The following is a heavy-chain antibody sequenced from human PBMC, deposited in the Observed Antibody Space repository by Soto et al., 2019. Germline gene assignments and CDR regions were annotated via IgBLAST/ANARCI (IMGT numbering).Heavy chain of an antibody. Sequence: SETLSLTCTVSGGSLSCYYWTWIRQPPGKGLEWIGYIYYSGNTNYNPSLKSRVTISVDTSKNQVSLKVNSVTAADTAVYYCARDHPHSYGVYYFDYWGQGTPVTVSS. V-gene: IGHV4-59*01. J-gene: IGHJ4*02. CDR1: GGSLSCYY. D-gene: IGHD5-18*01. CDR3: ARDHPHSYGVYYFDY. CDR2: IYYSGNT.